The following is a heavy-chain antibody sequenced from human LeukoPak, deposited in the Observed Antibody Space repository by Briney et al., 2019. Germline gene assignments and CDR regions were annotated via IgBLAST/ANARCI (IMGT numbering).Heavy chain of an antibody. D-gene: IGHD6-19*01. CDR1: GFTVSSNY. CDR2: IYSDGST. J-gene: IGHJ4*02. CDR3: ARAEAVAGSYYFDY. V-gene: IGHV3-53*01. Sequence: GSLRLSCAASGFTVSSNYMSWVRQAPGKGLEWVSVIYSDGSTYYADSVKGRFTISRDHSKNTLYLQMNSLRAEDTAVYYCARAEAVAGSYYFDYWGQGTLVTVSS.